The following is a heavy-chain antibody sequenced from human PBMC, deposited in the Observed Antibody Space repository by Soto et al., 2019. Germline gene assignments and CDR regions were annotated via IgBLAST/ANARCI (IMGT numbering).Heavy chain of an antibody. CDR3: AKMRGVSYYFYHYGMDV. CDR1: GGSFSGYY. CDR2: INHSGST. D-gene: IGHD1-26*01. J-gene: IGHJ6*02. Sequence: QVQLQQWGAGLLKPSETLSLTCAVYGGSFSGYYWSWIRQPPGKGLEWIGEINHSGSTNYNPSLMSRVTSSVDTSKNHFALKLSSVPAADTAVYYCAKMRGVSYYFYHYGMDVWGQGPTVTVSS. V-gene: IGHV4-34*01.